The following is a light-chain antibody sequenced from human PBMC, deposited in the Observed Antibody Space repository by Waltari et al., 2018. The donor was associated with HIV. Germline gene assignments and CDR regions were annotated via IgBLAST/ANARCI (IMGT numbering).Light chain of an antibody. Sequence: DIQMTQSPSSLSASVGDRVTITCRASQIISIFLNWYQQNPGKAPKLLISDASRLQSGLPSRFSGSGSGTDFTLTITNLQPEDFATYFCQQSFDVPLVFGPGTKVD. CDR3: QQSFDVPLV. V-gene: IGKV1-39*01. J-gene: IGKJ3*01. CDR1: QIISIF. CDR2: DAS.